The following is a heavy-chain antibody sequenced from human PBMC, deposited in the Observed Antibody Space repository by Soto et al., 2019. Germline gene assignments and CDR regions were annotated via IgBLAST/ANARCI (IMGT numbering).Heavy chain of an antibody. Sequence: SETLSLTCTVSGGSISSGGYYWSWIRQHPGKGLEWIGYIYYSGSTYYNPSLKSRVTISVDTSKNQFSLKLSSVTAADTAVYYCARGPYGDYVSHWIFDYWGQGTPVTVSS. V-gene: IGHV4-31*03. CDR2: IYYSGST. CDR1: GGSISSGGYY. D-gene: IGHD4-17*01. J-gene: IGHJ4*02. CDR3: ARGPYGDYVSHWIFDY.